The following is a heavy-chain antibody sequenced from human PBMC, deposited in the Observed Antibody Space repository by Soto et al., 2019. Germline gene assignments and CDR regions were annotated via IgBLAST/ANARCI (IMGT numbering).Heavy chain of an antibody. D-gene: IGHD3-10*01. V-gene: IGHV5-51*01. CDR2: IYPDDSNT. Sequence: GESLKISCKGSGYNFNIYWIGWVRQMPGKGLEWMGNIYPDDSNTKYSPSFQGQVTVSVDKSINTAYLQWSSLKVSDTAVYYCARALSITMVRGEGVDVWGQGTTVTVSS. CDR3: ARALSITMVRGEGVDV. J-gene: IGHJ6*02. CDR1: GYNFNIYW.